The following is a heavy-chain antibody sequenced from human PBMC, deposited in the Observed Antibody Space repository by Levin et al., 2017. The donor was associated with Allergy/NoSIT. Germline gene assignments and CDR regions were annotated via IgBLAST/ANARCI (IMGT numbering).Heavy chain of an antibody. CDR3: ARDSAPADY. CDR2: ISSSSSTI. V-gene: IGHV3-48*01. CDR1: GFTFSSYS. J-gene: IGHJ4*02. Sequence: GESLKISCAASGFTFSSYSMNWVRQAPGKGLEWVSYISSSSSTIYYADSVKGRFTISRDNAKNSLYLQMNSLRAEDTAVYYCARDSAPADYWGQGTLVTVSS.